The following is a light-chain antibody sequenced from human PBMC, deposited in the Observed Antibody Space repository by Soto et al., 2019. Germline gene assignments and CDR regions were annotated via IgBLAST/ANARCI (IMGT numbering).Light chain of an antibody. J-gene: IGKJ1*01. Sequence: DIQLTQSPSFLSASVGDRVTITCRASQGISSFLAWYQQKPGKAPNLLIDAVSTLQSWVPSRFSGSGSGTEFTLTISSLQPEDFATYYCQQLHSYPRTFGQGTKVEIK. CDR1: QGISSF. V-gene: IGKV1-9*01. CDR3: QQLHSYPRT. CDR2: AVS.